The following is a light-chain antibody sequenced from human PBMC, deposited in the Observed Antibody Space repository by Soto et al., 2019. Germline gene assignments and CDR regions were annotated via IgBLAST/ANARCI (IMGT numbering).Light chain of an antibody. J-gene: IGKJ4*01. CDR1: QFISRK. CDR2: GAS. Sequence: EIVMTQSPATLSLSPGETVTLSCRASQFISRKVAWYQQKPGQAPRLLIYGASTRATGVPASFSGSGSGTEFTLSISSLQSEHVAVYYCQQYNSWPLTFGGGTKVEI. V-gene: IGKV3-15*01. CDR3: QQYNSWPLT.